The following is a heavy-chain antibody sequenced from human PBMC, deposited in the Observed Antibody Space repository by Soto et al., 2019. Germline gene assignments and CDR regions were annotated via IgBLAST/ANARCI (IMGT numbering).Heavy chain of an antibody. D-gene: IGHD2-15*01. CDR3: AKGRSWYPHFDC. J-gene: IGHJ4*02. CDR1: GFTFSSSA. Sequence: EVQLLESGGGLVQPGGSLRLSCAASGFTFSSSAMSWVRQAPGKGLEWVSTISGSGGTTYYADSVKGRFIISRDNSKNTLDLQVNSLRAEDTAVYYCAKGRSWYPHFDCWGQGTLVTVSS. CDR2: ISGSGGTT. V-gene: IGHV3-23*01.